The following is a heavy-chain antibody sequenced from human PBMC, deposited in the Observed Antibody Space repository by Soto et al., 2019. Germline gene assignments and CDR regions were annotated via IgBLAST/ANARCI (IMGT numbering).Heavy chain of an antibody. D-gene: IGHD3-3*01. Sequence: PSAKLSLTCTFSGASINSAAYYWSWIRQRPGEGLEWIGFISYSGNTYHSPSLKSRLVLSVDTSKNQFSLELDFMTAADKAVYYRASGSYPFWSSYRFEYVDSWGQ. V-gene: IGHV4-30-4*02. J-gene: IGHJ3*01. CDR1: GASINSAAYY. CDR2: ISYSGNT. CDR3: ASGSYPFWSSYRFEYVDS.